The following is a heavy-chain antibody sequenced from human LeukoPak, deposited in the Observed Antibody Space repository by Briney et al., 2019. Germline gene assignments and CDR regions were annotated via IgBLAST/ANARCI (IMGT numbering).Heavy chain of an antibody. J-gene: IGHJ4*02. CDR2: ISGSGDYT. CDR3: ARDSSSFMGPADY. V-gene: IGHV3-23*01. D-gene: IGHD6-13*01. Sequence: GGSLRLSCAASGFTFSTYAMSWVRQAPGKGLEWVSGISGSGDYTYYTDSVKGRFTISRDNSKNTLYLQMNSLRAEDTAVYYCARDSSSFMGPADYWGQGTLVTVSS. CDR1: GFTFSTYA.